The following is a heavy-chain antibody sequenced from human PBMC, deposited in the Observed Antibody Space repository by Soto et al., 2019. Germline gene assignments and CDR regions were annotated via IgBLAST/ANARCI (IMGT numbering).Heavy chain of an antibody. V-gene: IGHV3-23*01. J-gene: IGHJ6*02. Sequence: GGSLRLSCAASGFTFSSYAMSWVRQVPGKGLEWVSAISGSGGSTYYADSVKGRFTISRDNSKNTLYLQMNSLRAEDTAVYYCAKGSSSGSYYTDVWGQGTTVTVSS. CDR2: ISGSGGST. CDR3: AKGSSSGSYYTDV. CDR1: GFTFSSYA. D-gene: IGHD3-10*01.